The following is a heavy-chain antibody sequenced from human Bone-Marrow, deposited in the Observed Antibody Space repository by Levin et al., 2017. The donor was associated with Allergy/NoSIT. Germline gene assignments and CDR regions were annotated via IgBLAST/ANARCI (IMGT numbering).Heavy chain of an antibody. V-gene: IGHV1-8*01. J-gene: IGHJ2*01. CDR3: TRGRSVYDFWNVYDFWYFDL. D-gene: IGHD3-3*01. Sequence: GESLKISCQASGYTFTNYDINWVRQAAGQGLEWMGWMNTKNGNTGYAEKFQGRVTMTRDTSMRTADMELASLRSDDTAVYFCTRGRSVYDFWNVYDFWYFDLWGRGTLVTVSS. CDR1: GYTFTNYD. CDR2: MNTKNGNT.